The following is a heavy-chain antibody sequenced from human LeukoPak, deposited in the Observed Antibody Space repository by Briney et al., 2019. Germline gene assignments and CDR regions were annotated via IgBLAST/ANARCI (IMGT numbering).Heavy chain of an antibody. CDR3: ASLGN. CDR1: GFTFSSYS. Sequence: GGSLRLSCAASGFTFSSYSMNWVRQAPGKGLEWVANIKQDGSEKFYVDSVKGRFTISRDNAKNSLFLQMNSLRADDTAVYYCASLGNWGQGTLVTVSS. V-gene: IGHV3-7*01. J-gene: IGHJ4*02. D-gene: IGHD1-1*01. CDR2: IKQDGSEK.